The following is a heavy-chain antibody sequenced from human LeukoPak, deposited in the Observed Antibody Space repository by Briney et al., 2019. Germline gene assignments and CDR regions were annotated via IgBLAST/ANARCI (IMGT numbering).Heavy chain of an antibody. CDR3: TTDRVWFGEPDHY. V-gene: IGHV3-15*01. CDR1: GFTFSDFG. J-gene: IGHJ4*02. D-gene: IGHD3-10*01. Sequence: PGGSLRLSCAASGFTFSDFGMSWVRQAPGKGLEWVGRIKSKTDGGTTDYAAPVKGRFTISRDDSKNTLYLQMNSLKTEDTAVYYCTTDRVWFGEPDHYWGQGTLVTVSS. CDR2: IKSKTDGGTT.